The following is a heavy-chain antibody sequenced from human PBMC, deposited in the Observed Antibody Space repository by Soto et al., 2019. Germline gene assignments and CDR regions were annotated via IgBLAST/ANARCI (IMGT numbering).Heavy chain of an antibody. CDR2: ISAYNGNT. J-gene: IGHJ6*02. Sequence: ASVKVSCKASGYTFTSYGISWVRQAPGQGLEWMGWISAYNGNTNYAQKLQGRVTMTTDTSTSTAYMELRSLRSDDTAVYYCARVKQQLAYYYYYYGMDVWGQGTMVTVSS. D-gene: IGHD6-13*01. CDR3: ARVKQQLAYYYYYYGMDV. CDR1: GYTFTSYG. V-gene: IGHV1-18*04.